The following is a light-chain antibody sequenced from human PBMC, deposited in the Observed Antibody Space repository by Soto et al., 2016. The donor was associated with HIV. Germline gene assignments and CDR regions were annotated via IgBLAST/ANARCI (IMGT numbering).Light chain of an antibody. CDR2: DDS. Sequence: SYELIQPPSVSVAPGKTARITCGGNNIGSKSVHWCQQKPGQAPVLVVYDDSDWPSGIPERFSGSNFGKTATLTISRVEVGDEADYYCQVWDSDSDHVIFGGGTKLTVL. J-gene: IGLJ2*01. CDR3: QVWDSDSDHVI. V-gene: IGLV3-21*03. CDR1: NIGSKS.